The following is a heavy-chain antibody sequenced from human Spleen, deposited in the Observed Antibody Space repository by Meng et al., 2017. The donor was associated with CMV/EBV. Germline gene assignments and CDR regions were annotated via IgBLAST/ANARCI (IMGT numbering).Heavy chain of an antibody. V-gene: IGHV1-18*01. Sequence: ASVKVSCKASGYTFTSYGISWVRQAPGQGLEWMGWISAYNGNTNYATKLPGRVTMTTETSTSTPYLELWSLRPDDTAVYYCARDPGGSGRGFDPWGQGTLVTVSS. CDR1: GYTFTSYG. CDR2: ISAYNGNT. J-gene: IGHJ5*02. D-gene: IGHD3-10*01. CDR3: ARDPGGSGRGFDP.